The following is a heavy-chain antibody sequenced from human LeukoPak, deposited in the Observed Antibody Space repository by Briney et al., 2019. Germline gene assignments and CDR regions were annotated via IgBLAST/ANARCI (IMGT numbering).Heavy chain of an antibody. Sequence: AASLKVSCKASGYSFTGYYMHWVRQAPGQGLEWMGIFKRTSGSTTYAQRFQDRVTITRDTSTTIVYMDLSSRRSDDTAVYYCATEPPGIGYIDSWGQGTLVTVS. CDR2: FKRTSGST. D-gene: IGHD1-1*01. V-gene: IGHV1-46*01. J-gene: IGHJ4*02. CDR3: ATEPPGIGYIDS. CDR1: GYSFTGYY.